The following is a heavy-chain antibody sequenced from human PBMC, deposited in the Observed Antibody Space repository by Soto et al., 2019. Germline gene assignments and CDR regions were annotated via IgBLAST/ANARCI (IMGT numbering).Heavy chain of an antibody. CDR2: IYFRGNT. CDR1: GGSFSPYY. J-gene: IGHJ6*02. Sequence: QVQLQESGPGLVKPSETLSLTCTLSGGSFSPYYWSWIRQPPGKGLEWIGNIYFRGNTNYNPSLTSRLTISLDTPKNQFSLKLSSVTAADTAVYYCARHSKKIGDFDYYYGMDVWGQGTMVTVSS. V-gene: IGHV4-59*08. D-gene: IGHD3-3*01. CDR3: ARHSKKIGDFDYYYGMDV.